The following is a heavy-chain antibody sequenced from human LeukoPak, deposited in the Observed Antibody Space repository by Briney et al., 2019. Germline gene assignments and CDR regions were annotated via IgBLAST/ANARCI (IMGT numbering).Heavy chain of an antibody. CDR3: ARGRRVGGYNLAGVYYFDY. CDR2: IYHSGST. V-gene: IGHV4-4*02. D-gene: IGHD5-24*01. CDR1: GGSISSSNW. Sequence: KPSETLSLTCAVSGGSISSSNWWSWVRQPPGKGLEWIGEIYHSGSTNYNPSLKSRVTISVDKSKNQFSLKLSSVTAADTAVYYCARGRRVGGYNLAGVYYFDYWGQGTLVTVSS. J-gene: IGHJ4*02.